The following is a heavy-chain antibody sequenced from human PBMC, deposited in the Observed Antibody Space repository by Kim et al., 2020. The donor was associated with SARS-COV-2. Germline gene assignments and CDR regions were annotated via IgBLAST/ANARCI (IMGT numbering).Heavy chain of an antibody. CDR1: GFTFSSYS. CDR2: ISSSSSTI. V-gene: IGHV3-48*02. CDR3: ARDGDSSGYYYRYYYYGMDV. D-gene: IGHD3-22*01. Sequence: GGSLRLSCAASGFTFSSYSMNWVRQAPGKGLEWVSYISSSSSTIYYADSVKGRFTISRDNAKNSLYLQMNSLRDEDTAVYYCARDGDSSGYYYRYYYYGMDVWGQGTTVTVSS. J-gene: IGHJ6*02.